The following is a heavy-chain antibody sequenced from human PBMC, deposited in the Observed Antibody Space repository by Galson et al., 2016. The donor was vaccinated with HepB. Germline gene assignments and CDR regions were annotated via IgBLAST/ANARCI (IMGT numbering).Heavy chain of an antibody. V-gene: IGHV1-69*04. J-gene: IGHJ4*02. CDR1: GGTFSSYA. CDR3: ARAAGGAMGRGVLAHDY. Sequence: SVKVSCKASGGTFSSYAISWVRQAPGQGLEWMGRIIPILDIENYAQKFQGRVTITADKSTSTAYMELRSLRPGDTAVYSCARAAGGAMGRGVLAHDYWGQGTLVTVSS. CDR2: IIPILDIE. D-gene: IGHD3-10*01.